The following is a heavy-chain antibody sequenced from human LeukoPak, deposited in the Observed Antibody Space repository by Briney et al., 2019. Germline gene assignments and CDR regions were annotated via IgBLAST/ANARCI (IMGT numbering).Heavy chain of an antibody. Sequence: SSETLSLTCTVSGGSISSGGYYWSWIRQHPGKGLEWIGYIYYSGSTYYNPSLKSRVTISVDTSKNQFSLKLSSVTAADTAVYYCARGGGRYCSSTSCSKFDYWGQGTLVTVSS. D-gene: IGHD2-2*01. J-gene: IGHJ4*02. CDR2: IYYSGST. CDR3: ARGGGRYCSSTSCSKFDY. V-gene: IGHV4-31*03. CDR1: GGSISSGGYY.